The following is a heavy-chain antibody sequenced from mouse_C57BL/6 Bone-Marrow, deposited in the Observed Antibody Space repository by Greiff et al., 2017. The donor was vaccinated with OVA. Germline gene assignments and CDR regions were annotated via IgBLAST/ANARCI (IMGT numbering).Heavy chain of an antibody. CDR2: ISSGGSYT. J-gene: IGHJ3*01. D-gene: IGHD2-4*01. V-gene: IGHV5-6*01. CDR3: ASLYDYDEDFAY. CDR1: GFTFSSYG. Sequence: EVMLVESGGDLVKPGGSLKLSCAASGFTFSSYGMSWVRQTPDKRLEWVATISSGGSYTYYPDSVKGRFTISRDNAKNTLYLQMSSLKSEDTAMYYCASLYDYDEDFAYWGKGTLVTVSA.